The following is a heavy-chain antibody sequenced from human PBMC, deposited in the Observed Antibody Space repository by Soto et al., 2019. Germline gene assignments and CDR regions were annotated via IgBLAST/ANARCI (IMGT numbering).Heavy chain of an antibody. CDR1: GFTFSSYA. V-gene: IGHV3-23*01. J-gene: IGHJ4*02. CDR3: AKDSSNRVEREFDYDSSGYYVSDY. D-gene: IGHD3-22*01. CDR2: ISGSGGST. Sequence: PGGSLRLSCAASGFTFSSYAMSWVRQAPGKGLEWVSAISGSGGSTYYADSVKGRFTISRDNSKNTLYLQMNSLRAEDTAVYYCAKDSSNRVEREFDYDSSGYYVSDYWGQGTLVTVSS.